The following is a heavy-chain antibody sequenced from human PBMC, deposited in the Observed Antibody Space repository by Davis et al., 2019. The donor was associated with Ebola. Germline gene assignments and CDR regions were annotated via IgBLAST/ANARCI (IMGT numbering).Heavy chain of an antibody. CDR1: GYTFRGYW. Sequence: GESLKISCKGSGYTFRGYWINWVRQMPGKGLEWMGIIYPDDSTLTYSPSFQGQVTISVDKSISTAYLQWNNLKASDTAMYYCATQPYYYYGMDVWGQGTTVTVSS. CDR2: IYPDDSTL. D-gene: IGHD2-2*01. V-gene: IGHV5-51*01. J-gene: IGHJ6*02. CDR3: ATQPYYYYGMDV.